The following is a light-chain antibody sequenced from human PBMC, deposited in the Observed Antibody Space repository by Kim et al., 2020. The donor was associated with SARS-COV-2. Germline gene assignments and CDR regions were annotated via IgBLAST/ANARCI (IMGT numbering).Light chain of an antibody. V-gene: IGLV2-14*03. J-gene: IGLJ1*01. Sequence: QSLPITCTGTSSDVGAYNFVSWYQQHPDKAPKLMIYDVTNRPSGVSNRFSGSKSGNTASLTISGLQAEDESDYYCSSYTSSSTSYVFGTGTKVTVL. CDR3: SSYTSSSTSYV. CDR1: SSDVGAYNF. CDR2: DVT.